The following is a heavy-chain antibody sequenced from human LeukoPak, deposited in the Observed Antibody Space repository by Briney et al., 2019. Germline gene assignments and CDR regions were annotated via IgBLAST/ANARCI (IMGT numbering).Heavy chain of an antibody. D-gene: IGHD3-3*01. V-gene: IGHV4-4*07. CDR3: ARDRPIFGVVTYPDDTFDI. Sequence: SETLSLTCTVSGGSIGSYYWSWIRQPAGKGLEWIGRIYTSGSTNYNPSLKSRVTMSVDTSKNQFSLKLSSVTAADTAVYYCARDRPIFGVVTYPDDTFDIWGQGTMVTVSS. J-gene: IGHJ3*02. CDR1: GGSIGSYY. CDR2: IYTSGST.